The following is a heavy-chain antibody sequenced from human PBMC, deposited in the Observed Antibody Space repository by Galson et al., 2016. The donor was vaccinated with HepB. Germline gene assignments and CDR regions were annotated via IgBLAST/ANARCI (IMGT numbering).Heavy chain of an antibody. D-gene: IGHD3-10*01. Sequence: SLRLSCATSGFTFGSYSMNWVRQAPGKGLEWVSAFSGGNTKYADSAKGRFTLSGDNYKNTVYLQMNSLGVEDTAVYYCATRVITMSRGVVDYWGQGTLVTVSS. CDR2: FSGGNT. V-gene: IGHV3-23*01. CDR1: GFTFGSYS. CDR3: ATRVITMSRGVVDY. J-gene: IGHJ4*02.